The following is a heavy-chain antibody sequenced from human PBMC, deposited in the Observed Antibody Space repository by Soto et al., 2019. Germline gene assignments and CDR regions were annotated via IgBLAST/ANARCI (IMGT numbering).Heavy chain of an antibody. V-gene: IGHV4-59*01. J-gene: IGHJ6*02. CDR1: GGSISSYY. D-gene: IGHD6-6*01. CDR2: IYYSGST. CDR3: ARDTSSSSPVGGGMDV. Sequence: QVQLQESGPGLVKPSETLSLTCTVSGGSISSYYWSWIRQPPGKGLEWIGYIYYSGSTNYNPSLKSRVTISVDTSKNQFSLKLSSVTAADTAVYYCARDTSSSSPVGGGMDVWGQGTTVTVSS.